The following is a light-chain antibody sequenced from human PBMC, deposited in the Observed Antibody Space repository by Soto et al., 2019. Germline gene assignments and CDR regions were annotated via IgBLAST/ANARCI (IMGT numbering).Light chain of an antibody. J-gene: IGKJ2*01. V-gene: IGKV1-5*01. CDR1: QSISTW. CDR3: QQYNSYPYT. Sequence: DIQMTQSPSTLSASVGDRVTITCRASQSISTWLAWYQQKPGKTPNLLLYDASSLESGVPTRFSGSGSGTAFSLTSSSLQPDNFGTYYCQQYNSYPYTFGQGTKLEIK. CDR2: DAS.